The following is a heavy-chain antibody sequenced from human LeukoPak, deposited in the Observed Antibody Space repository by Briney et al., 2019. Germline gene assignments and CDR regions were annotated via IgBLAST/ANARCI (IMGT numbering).Heavy chain of an antibody. Sequence: GSLRLSCAASGFTFSSYAMSWIRQPPGKGLEWIGEINHSGSTNYNPSLKSRVTISVDTSKNQFSLKLSSVTAADTAVYYCATSYYDYVWGSYRTEDYWGQGTLVTVSS. J-gene: IGHJ4*02. CDR3: ATSYYDYVWGSYRTEDY. V-gene: IGHV4-34*08. CDR2: INHSGST. CDR1: GFTFSSYA. D-gene: IGHD3-16*02.